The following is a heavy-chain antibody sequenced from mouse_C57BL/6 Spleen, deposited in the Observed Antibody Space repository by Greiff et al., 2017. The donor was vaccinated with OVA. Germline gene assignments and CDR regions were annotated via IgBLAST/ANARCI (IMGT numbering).Heavy chain of an antibody. CDR1: GYTFTDYY. J-gene: IGHJ4*01. D-gene: IGHD1-1*01. V-gene: IGHV1-19*01. CDR3: GATVVKYAMDY. CDR2: INPNNGGT. Sequence: EVQRVESGPVLVKPGASVKMSCKASGYTFTDYYMNWVKQSHGKSLEWIGVINPNNGGTSYKQKFKGKATLTVDKSSSTAYMVLNSLTSEDSAVYYCGATVVKYAMDYWGQGTSVTVSS.